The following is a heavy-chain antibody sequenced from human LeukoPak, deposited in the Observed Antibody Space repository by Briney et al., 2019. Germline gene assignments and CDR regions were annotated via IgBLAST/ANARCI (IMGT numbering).Heavy chain of an antibody. CDR1: GFTFSSYA. V-gene: IGHV3-48*03. Sequence: GGSLRLSRAASGFTFSSYAMIWVRLAPGKGLDWLSYISSSGGTKHYADSVKGRFTISRDNAKNSLYLQMNSLRAEDTAVYYCARVIAQWLEYFQHWGQGTLVTVSS. D-gene: IGHD6-19*01. CDR2: ISSSGGTK. J-gene: IGHJ1*01. CDR3: ARVIAQWLEYFQH.